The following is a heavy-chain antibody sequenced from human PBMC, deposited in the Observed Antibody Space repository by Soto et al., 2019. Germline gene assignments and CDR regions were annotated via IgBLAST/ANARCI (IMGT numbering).Heavy chain of an antibody. CDR1: GYTFTSYG. CDR2: ISAYNGNT. J-gene: IGHJ6*02. V-gene: IGHV1-18*01. CDR3: AREGHPNYCTNGVCSPYYYYGMDV. D-gene: IGHD2-8*01. Sequence: QVQLVQSGAEVKKPGASVKVSCKASGYTFTSYGISWVRQAPGQGLEWMGWISAYNGNTNYAQKLQGRVTMTTDTSTSTAYMELRSLRSDDTAVYYCAREGHPNYCTNGVCSPYYYYGMDVWGQGTTVTVSS.